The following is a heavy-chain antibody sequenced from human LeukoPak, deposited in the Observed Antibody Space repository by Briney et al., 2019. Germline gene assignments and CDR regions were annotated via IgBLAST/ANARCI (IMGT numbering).Heavy chain of an antibody. CDR1: GFTVSSNY. D-gene: IGHD1-26*01. J-gene: IGHJ5*02. V-gene: IGHV3-66*01. CDR2: IYSGGST. Sequence: PGGSLRLSCAASGFTVSSNYMSWVRQAPGKGLEWVSVIYSGGSTYYADSVKGRFTISRDNSKNTLYLQMNSLRAEDTAVYYCARATQGELLPGGQETLVTVSS. CDR3: ARATQGELLP.